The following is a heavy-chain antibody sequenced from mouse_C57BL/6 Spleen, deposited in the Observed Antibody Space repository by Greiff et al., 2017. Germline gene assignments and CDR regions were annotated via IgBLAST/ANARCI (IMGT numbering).Heavy chain of an antibody. Sequence: EVNVVESGGGLVKPGGSLKLSCAASGFTFSDYGMHWVRQAPEKGLEWVAYISSGSSTIYYADTVKGRFTISRDNAKNTLCLQMTSLRSEDTAMYYFARPYYYAMDCWGQGTSVTVSS. CDR2: ISSGSSTI. CDR3: ARPYYYAMDC. CDR1: GFTFSDYG. J-gene: IGHJ4*01. V-gene: IGHV5-17*01.